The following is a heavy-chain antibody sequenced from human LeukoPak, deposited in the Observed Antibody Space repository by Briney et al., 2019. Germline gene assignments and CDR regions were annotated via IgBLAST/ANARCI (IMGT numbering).Heavy chain of an antibody. CDR3: AREGIAAAGTKYYGMDV. CDR1: GFTFSSYS. Sequence: GGSLRLSCAASGFTFSSYSMNWVRQAPGKGLEWVSSISSSSSYIYYADSVKGRFTISRDNAKNSLYLQMNSLRAEDTAVYYCAREGIAAAGTKYYGMDVWGQGTTVTVSS. V-gene: IGHV3-21*03. CDR2: ISSSSSYI. D-gene: IGHD6-13*01. J-gene: IGHJ6*02.